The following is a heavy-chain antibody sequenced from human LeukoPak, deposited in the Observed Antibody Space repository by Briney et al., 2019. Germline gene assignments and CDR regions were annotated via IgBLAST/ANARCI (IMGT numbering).Heavy chain of an antibody. V-gene: IGHV4-31*03. CDR2: IYYSGST. J-gene: IGHJ4*02. D-gene: IGHD6-13*01. CDR3: ARGQSSSWYGDYFDY. CDR1: GGSISSGGYY. Sequence: SQTLSLTCTVSGGSISSGGYYCSWIRQHPGKGLEWIGYIYYSGSTYYNPSLKSRVTISVDTSKNQFSLKLSSVTAADTAVYYCARGQSSSWYGDYFDYWGQGTLVTVSS.